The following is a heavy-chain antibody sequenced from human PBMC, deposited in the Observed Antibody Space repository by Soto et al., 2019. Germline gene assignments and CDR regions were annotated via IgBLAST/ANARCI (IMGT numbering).Heavy chain of an antibody. D-gene: IGHD5-18*01. V-gene: IGHV4-30-4*01. J-gene: IGHJ6*02. CDR3: ARDLDTATGDWYGMDV. Sequence: QVQLQESGPGLVKPSQTLSLTCTVSGGSISSGAYSWSWIRQPPGKGLEWIGYIYYSGSTYYNPSHKRRVTISVDTYKNQFSRKLSVVTAAATALYYCARDLDTATGDWYGMDVWGQGTTVTVSS. CDR2: IYYSGST. CDR1: GGSISSGAYS.